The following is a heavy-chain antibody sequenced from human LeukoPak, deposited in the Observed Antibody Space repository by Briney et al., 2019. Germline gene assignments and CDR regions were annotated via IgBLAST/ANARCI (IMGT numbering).Heavy chain of an antibody. CDR1: GGSFSGYY. D-gene: IGHD3-10*01. V-gene: IGHV4-34*01. CDR3: ARGITMVRGVIRKPYYDY. J-gene: IGHJ4*02. Sequence: PSETLSLTCAVYGGSFSGYYWSWIRQPPGKGLEWIGEINHSGSTNYNPSLKSRVTISVDTSKNQFSLKLSSVTAADTAVYYCARGITMVRGVIRKPYYDYWGQGTLVNVSS. CDR2: INHSGST.